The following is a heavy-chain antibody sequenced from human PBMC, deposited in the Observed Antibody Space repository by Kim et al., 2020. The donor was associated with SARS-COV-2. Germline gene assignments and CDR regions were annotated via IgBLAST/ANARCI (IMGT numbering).Heavy chain of an antibody. Sequence: GGSLRLSCAASGFTFSDYYMSWIRQAPGKGLEWVSSISSSSSNTNYADSVKGRCTISRDNAKNSLYLQMNSLRAEDTAVYYCARALSQLRYLDYDVWGQGTTVTVSS. D-gene: IGHD3-9*01. V-gene: IGHV3-11*06. CDR3: ARALSQLRYLDYDV. CDR1: GFTFSDYY. J-gene: IGHJ6*02. CDR2: ISSSSSNT.